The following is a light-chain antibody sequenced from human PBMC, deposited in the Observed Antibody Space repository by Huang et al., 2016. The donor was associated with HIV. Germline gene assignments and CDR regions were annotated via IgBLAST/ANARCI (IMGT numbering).Light chain of an antibody. CDR1: QSVRRS. Sequence: VLTQSPATLSLSPGERATLSCRASQSVRRSLAWYQQKPGHAPRLLIYDASTRAKGVPARFSGSGSGTDFTLTISSLAPEDFAVYYCQHRARWPPITFGQGTRLEMK. CDR2: DAS. V-gene: IGKV3-11*01. CDR3: QHRARWPPIT. J-gene: IGKJ5*01.